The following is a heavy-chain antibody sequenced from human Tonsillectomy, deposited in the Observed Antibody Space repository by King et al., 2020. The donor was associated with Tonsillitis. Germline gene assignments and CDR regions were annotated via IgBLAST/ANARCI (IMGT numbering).Heavy chain of an antibody. CDR3: ARRDPTGRDFDY. CDR1: GGSISSYY. D-gene: IGHD4-17*01. J-gene: IGHJ4*02. V-gene: IGHV4-59*01. CDR2: IYYSGST. Sequence: VQLQESGPGLVKPSETLSLTCTVSGGSISSYYWSWIRQPPGKGLEWIGYIYYSGSTNYNPSLKSRVTISVNTSKNQFSLKLSSVTAADTAVYYCARRDPTGRDFDYWGQGTLVTVSS.